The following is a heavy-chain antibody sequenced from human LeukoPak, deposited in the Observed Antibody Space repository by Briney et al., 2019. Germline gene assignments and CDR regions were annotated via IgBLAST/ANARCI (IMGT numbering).Heavy chain of an antibody. D-gene: IGHD3-3*01. Sequence: SETLSLTCTVSGGSISSGDYYWSWIRQPPGKGLEWIGYIYYSGSTYYNPSLKSRVTISVDTSKNQFSLKLSSVTAAGTAVYYCARVRPIPPRLYYDFWSGPYYFDYWGQGTLVTVSS. CDR2: IYYSGST. V-gene: IGHV4-30-4*01. CDR1: GGSISSGDYY. J-gene: IGHJ4*02. CDR3: ARVRPIPPRLYYDFWSGPYYFDY.